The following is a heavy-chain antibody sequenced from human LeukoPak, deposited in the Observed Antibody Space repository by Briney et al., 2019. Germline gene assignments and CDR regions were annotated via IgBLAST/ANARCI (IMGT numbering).Heavy chain of an antibody. Sequence: PSETLSLTCAVYGGSFSGYYWSWIRQPPGKGLEWIGEINHSGSTNYNPSLKSRVTISVDTSKNQFSLKLSSVTAADTAVYYCVRPHDFWSGSLDYWGQGTLVTVSS. CDR3: VRPHDFWSGSLDY. D-gene: IGHD3-3*01. CDR1: GGSFSGYY. V-gene: IGHV4-34*01. CDR2: INHSGST. J-gene: IGHJ4*02.